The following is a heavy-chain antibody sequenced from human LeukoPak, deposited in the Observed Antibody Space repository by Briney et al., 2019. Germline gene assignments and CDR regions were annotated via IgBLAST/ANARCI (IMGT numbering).Heavy chain of an antibody. CDR3: ARDGDSGSYIDY. CDR1: GGSISSYY. CDR2: IYTSGST. Sequence: SETLSLTCTVSGGSISSYYWSWIRQPAGKGLEWIGRIYTSGSTNYNPSLKSRVTMSVDTSKNQFSLKLSSVTAADAAVYYCARDGDSGSYIDYWGQGTLVTASS. J-gene: IGHJ4*02. D-gene: IGHD1-26*01. V-gene: IGHV4-4*07.